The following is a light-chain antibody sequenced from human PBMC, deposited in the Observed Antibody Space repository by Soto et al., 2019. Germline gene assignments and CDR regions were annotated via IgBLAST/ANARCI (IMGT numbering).Light chain of an antibody. Sequence: EIVLTQSPGTLSLSPGERATLSCRASQSVSSSYLAWYQQKPRQAPRPLIYGASSRATGIPDRFSGSGSGTDFTLTISRLEPEDFAIYYCQFYGSSLITFGQGTRLEIK. J-gene: IGKJ5*01. CDR2: GAS. CDR1: QSVSSSY. V-gene: IGKV3-20*01. CDR3: QFYGSSLIT.